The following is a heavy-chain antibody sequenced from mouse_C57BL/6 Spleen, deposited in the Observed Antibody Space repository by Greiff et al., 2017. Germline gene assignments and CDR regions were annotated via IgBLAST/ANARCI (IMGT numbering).Heavy chain of an antibody. CDR1: GFTFSSYG. Sequence: EVQLQESGGDLVKPGGFLKLSCAASGFTFSSYGMSWVRQTPDKRLEWVATISSGGSYTYYPDSVKGRFTISRDNAKNTLYLQMSSQKSEDTAMYYCARHPLLGHRPFDYWGQGTTLTVSS. V-gene: IGHV5-6*01. CDR2: ISSGGSYT. CDR3: ARHPLLGHRPFDY. D-gene: IGHD4-1*01. J-gene: IGHJ2*01.